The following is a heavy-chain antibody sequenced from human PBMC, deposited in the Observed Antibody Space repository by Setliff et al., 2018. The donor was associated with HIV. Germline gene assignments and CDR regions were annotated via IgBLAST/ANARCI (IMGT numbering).Heavy chain of an antibody. J-gene: IGHJ3*02. CDR1: GFTFEDYD. CDR2: INRDGSEK. Sequence: GSLRLSCVASGFTFEDYDMHWVRQVPGKGLEWVASINRDGSEKYYVDSVKGRFTISRDNAKNSLYLQMNSLRAEDTAVYYCARVRRDAFDIWGQGTMVTVSS. CDR3: ARVRRDAFDI. V-gene: IGHV3-7*01.